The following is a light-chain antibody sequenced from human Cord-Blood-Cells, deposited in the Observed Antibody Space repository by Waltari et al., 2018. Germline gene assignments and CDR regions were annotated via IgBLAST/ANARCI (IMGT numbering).Light chain of an antibody. CDR3: SSYTSSSTWV. V-gene: IGLV2-14*03. Sequence: QSALPPPASVSGSPGQSIPISCTGTSSDVGGYNYVSWYQQHPGKAPKLMIYDVGNRPSGVSNRFSGSKSGNTASLTIAGLQAEDEADYYCSSYTSSSTWVFGGGTKRTVL. CDR2: DVG. J-gene: IGLJ3*02. CDR1: SSDVGGYNY.